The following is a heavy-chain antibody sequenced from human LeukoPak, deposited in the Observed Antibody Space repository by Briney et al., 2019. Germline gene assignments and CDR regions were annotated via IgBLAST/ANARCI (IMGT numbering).Heavy chain of an antibody. J-gene: IGHJ5*02. V-gene: IGHV1-18*01. Sequence: GASVKVSCKASGYTFGIYGISWVRQAPGQGLEWMAWISPYDGDTNYAQKFEGRATMTTETSTNTAYMELRSLRSDDTAIYYCARDYCTRGGDCYKEDLFDPWGQGTLVTVSA. CDR1: GYTFGIYG. D-gene: IGHD2-21*02. CDR2: ISPYDGDT. CDR3: ARDYCTRGGDCYKEDLFDP.